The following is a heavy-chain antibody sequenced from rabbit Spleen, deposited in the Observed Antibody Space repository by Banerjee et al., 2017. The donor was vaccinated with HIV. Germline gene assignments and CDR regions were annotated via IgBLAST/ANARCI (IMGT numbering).Heavy chain of an antibody. J-gene: IGHJ3*01. Sequence: QSLEESGGDLVKPGASLTLTCTASGFSFSAGYYMCWVRQAPGKGLEWIACIAGGSSGNIYYASWAKGRFTISKTSSATVTLQMTSLTAADTATYFCARFYAGYGDFGYAAMWGQGTLVTVS. CDR1: GFSFSAGYY. D-gene: IGHD7-1*01. CDR2: IAGGSSGNI. CDR3: ARFYAGYGDFGYAAM. V-gene: IGHV1S40*01.